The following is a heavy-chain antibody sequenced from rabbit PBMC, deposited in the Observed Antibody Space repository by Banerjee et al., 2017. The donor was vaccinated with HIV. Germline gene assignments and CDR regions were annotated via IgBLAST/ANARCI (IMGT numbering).Heavy chain of an antibody. Sequence: QSLEESGGDLVKPGASLTLTCKASGFTISSGYYMCWVRQAPGKGLEWIACIYVDDGSTYYASWAKGRFTISKTSSTTVTLQMTSLTAADTATYFCVRTLVYAGDAGYGYAWDLWGPGTLVTIS. D-gene: IGHD6-1*01. J-gene: IGHJ4*01. CDR1: GFTISSGYY. CDR2: IYVDDGST. CDR3: VRTLVYAGDAGYGYAWDL. V-gene: IGHV1S40*01.